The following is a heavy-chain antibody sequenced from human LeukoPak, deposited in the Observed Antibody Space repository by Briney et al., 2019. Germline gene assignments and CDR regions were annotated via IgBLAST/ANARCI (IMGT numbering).Heavy chain of an antibody. Sequence: ASVKVSCKAPGGTFSSYAISWVRQAPGQGLEWMGGIIPIFGTANYAQKFQGRVTITTDESTSTAYMELSSLRSEDTAVYYCARALPTKLGIKYFDYWGQGTLVTVSS. CDR1: GGTFSSYA. D-gene: IGHD7-27*01. J-gene: IGHJ4*02. V-gene: IGHV1-69*05. CDR2: IIPIFGTA. CDR3: ARALPTKLGIKYFDY.